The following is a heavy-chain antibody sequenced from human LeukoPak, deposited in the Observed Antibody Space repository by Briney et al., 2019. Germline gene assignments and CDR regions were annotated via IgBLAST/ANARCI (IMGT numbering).Heavy chain of an antibody. J-gene: IGHJ4*02. V-gene: IGHV1-2*02. CDR1: GYTFTGYY. D-gene: IGHD3-22*01. Sequence: ASVKASCKASGYTFTGYYMHWVRRAPGQGLEWMGWINPNSGGTNYAQKFQGRVTMTRDTSISTAYMELSRLRSDDTAVYYCARDPDSSGYYVTDYWGQGTLVTVSS. CDR2: INPNSGGT. CDR3: ARDPDSSGYYVTDY.